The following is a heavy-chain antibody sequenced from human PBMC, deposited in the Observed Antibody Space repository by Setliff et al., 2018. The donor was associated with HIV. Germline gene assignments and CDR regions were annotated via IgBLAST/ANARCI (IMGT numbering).Heavy chain of an antibody. CDR1: GDTFTRFH. CDR3: ATEDKGYYASGLG. CDR2: INPSGDSA. D-gene: IGHD3-10*01. V-gene: IGHV1-46*01. J-gene: IGHJ4*02. Sequence: AASVKVSCKASGDTFTRFHIHWVRQAPGQGLEWMGIINPSGDSANYAQKFQGRATMTRDTSTSTVYMEVSSLRSEDTAVYYCATEDKGYYASGLGWGQGTLVTVSS.